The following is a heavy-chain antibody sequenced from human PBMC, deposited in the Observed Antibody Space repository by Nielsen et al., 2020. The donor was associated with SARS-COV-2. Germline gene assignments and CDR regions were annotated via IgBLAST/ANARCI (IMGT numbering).Heavy chain of an antibody. CDR3: ARDNFGSGGTASYGMDV. D-gene: IGHD3-10*01. V-gene: IGHV7-4-1*02. CDR2: INTSTGKP. CDR1: GYRFTRYA. Sequence: ASVKVSCKASGYRFTRYALNWVRQAPGEGPEWMGWINTSTGKPTYAQAFTGRFVFSLDTSVSTAYLQISNLKAEDSAVYYCARDNFGSGGTASYGMDVWGQGTTVTVSS. J-gene: IGHJ6*02.